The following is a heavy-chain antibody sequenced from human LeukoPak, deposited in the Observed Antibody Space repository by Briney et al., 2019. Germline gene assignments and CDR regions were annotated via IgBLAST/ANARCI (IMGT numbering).Heavy chain of an antibody. CDR2: IRYDGTNK. V-gene: IGHV3-30*02. CDR3: ARDQSSVAGTTYNWFDP. J-gene: IGHJ5*02. D-gene: IGHD6-19*01. CDR1: GFIFSTYG. Sequence: GGSLRLSCAASGFIFSTYGMHWVRQAPGKGLEWVALIRYDGTNKYYADSVKGRFTISRDNSKNTLHLQMNSLRAEDTAVYYCARDQSSVAGTTYNWFDPWGQGTLVTVSS.